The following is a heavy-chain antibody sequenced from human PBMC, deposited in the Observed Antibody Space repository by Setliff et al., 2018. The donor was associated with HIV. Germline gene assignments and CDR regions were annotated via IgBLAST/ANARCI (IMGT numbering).Heavy chain of an antibody. V-gene: IGHV4-61*09. J-gene: IGHJ3*02. Sequence: NPSETLSLTCTVSGDSISRDFYYWNWIRQPAGKGLEWIGHIYTNGRTHYNPSLKSRVTISMNTSKNQFSLKLSSVTAADTAVYYCARNDAFDIWGHGTLVTVSS. CDR2: IYTNGRT. CDR3: ARNDAFDI. CDR1: GDSISRDFYY.